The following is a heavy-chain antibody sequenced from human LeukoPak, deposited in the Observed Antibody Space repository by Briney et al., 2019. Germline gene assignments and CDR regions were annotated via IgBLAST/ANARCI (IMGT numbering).Heavy chain of an antibody. CDR3: ARAPIIRVGATDYYYYYGMDV. CDR1: GGSISSYY. D-gene: IGHD1-26*01. J-gene: IGHJ6*02. V-gene: IGHV4-59*01. Sequence: SETLSLTCTVSGGSISSYYWSWIRRPPGKGLEWIGYIYYSGSTNYNPSLKSRVTISVDTSKNQFSLKLSSVTAADTAVYYCARAPIIRVGATDYYYYYGMDVWGQGTTVTVSS. CDR2: IYYSGST.